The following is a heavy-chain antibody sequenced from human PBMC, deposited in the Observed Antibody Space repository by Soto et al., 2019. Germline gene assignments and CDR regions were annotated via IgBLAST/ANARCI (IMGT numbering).Heavy chain of an antibody. D-gene: IGHD1-26*01. J-gene: IGHJ5*02. Sequence: QVQLQESGPGLVRPSQTLSLTCTVSGDSINSVDHYWSWIRQPPGKGLEWMGYIYHSGSTHYNPSLNSRLPTSIDTSTNRFSLNLTSVTAADTAVYFCARLRWETENNWFDPWGQGALVTVSS. V-gene: IGHV4-30-4*01. CDR1: GDSINSVDHY. CDR2: IYHSGST. CDR3: ARLRWETENNWFDP.